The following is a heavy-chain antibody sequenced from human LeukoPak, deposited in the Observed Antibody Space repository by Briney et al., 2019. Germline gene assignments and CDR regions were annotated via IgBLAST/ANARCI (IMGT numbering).Heavy chain of an antibody. J-gene: IGHJ4*02. CDR1: GFTFRSYW. CDR3: ARDLELTYYDSSGYDY. Sequence: GGSLRLSCAASGFTFRSYWMHWVRQAPGKGLVWVSRVNGDGTSTSYADSVKGRFTISRDNAKNTLYLEMNSLAAEDTAVYYCARDLELTYYDSSGYDYWGQGTLVTVSS. V-gene: IGHV3-74*01. CDR2: VNGDGTST. D-gene: IGHD3-22*01.